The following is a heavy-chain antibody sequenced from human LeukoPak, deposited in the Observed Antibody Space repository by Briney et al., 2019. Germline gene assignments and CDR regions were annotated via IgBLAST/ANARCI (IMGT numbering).Heavy chain of an antibody. CDR3: GKNRYSGSLSPFDI. J-gene: IGHJ3*02. D-gene: IGHD1-26*01. Sequence: GGSLRLSCAASGLTFNNAWMTWVRQAPGKGLEWVSAISGGGGNTYYADSVKGRFTISRDNSKNTLYLQMNSLRAEDTAVYYCGKNRYSGSLSPFDIWGQGTMVTVSS. CDR2: ISGGGGNT. V-gene: IGHV3-23*01. CDR1: GLTFNNAW.